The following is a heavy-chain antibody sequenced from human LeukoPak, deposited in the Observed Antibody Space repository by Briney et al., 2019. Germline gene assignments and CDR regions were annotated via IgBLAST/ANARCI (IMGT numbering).Heavy chain of an antibody. Sequence: GGSLRLSCAASGFTFSSYTMNWVRQAPGKGLEWVSSISYSSSYIYYADSVKGRFTISRDNAKNSLYLQMNSLRVEDTALYYCVRDLNWAFDYWGQGALVTVSS. CDR2: ISYSSSYI. CDR3: VRDLNWAFDY. J-gene: IGHJ4*02. D-gene: IGHD7-27*01. CDR1: GFTFSSYT. V-gene: IGHV3-21*01.